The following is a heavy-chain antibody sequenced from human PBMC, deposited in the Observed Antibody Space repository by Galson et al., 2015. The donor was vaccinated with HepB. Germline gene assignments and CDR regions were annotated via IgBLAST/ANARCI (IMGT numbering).Heavy chain of an antibody. V-gene: IGHV4-59*01. D-gene: IGHD6-19*01. Sequence: ETLSLTCSVSGDSISTYYWSWIRQPPGKGLEWIGYIYHSGTTDYNPSLKSRVTISVDTSKKQFFLKMSSVTAADTAVYYCARVDSSGFYYHYGMDVWGQGTTVTVSS. J-gene: IGHJ6*02. CDR1: GDSISTYY. CDR3: ARVDSSGFYYHYGMDV. CDR2: IYHSGTT.